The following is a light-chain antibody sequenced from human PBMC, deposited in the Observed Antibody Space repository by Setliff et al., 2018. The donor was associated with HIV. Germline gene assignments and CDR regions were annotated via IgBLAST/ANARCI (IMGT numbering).Light chain of an antibody. J-gene: IGLJ1*01. V-gene: IGLV2-18*02. CDR2: EVS. CDR1: TSDIGHYNR. Sequence: QSVLTQPPYVSGAPGQSVTISCTGSTSDIGHYNRVSWHQQPPGAAPKLIMYEVSHRPSGVPDRFSGSKSDSTASLTISGLQPEDEADYYCSSYTTSITFVFGTGTKVTVL. CDR3: SSYTTSITFV.